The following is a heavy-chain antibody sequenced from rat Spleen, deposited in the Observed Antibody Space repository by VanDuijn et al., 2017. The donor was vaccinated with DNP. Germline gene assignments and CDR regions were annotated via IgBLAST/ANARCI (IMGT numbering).Heavy chain of an antibody. J-gene: IGHJ3*01. CDR1: GFTFSDYN. Sequence: EVQLVESGGGLVQPGRSLKLSCIASGFTFSDYNMAWVRQAPTQGLEWVASISTGGGSTYYRDSAKGRFTISRDNAKNTLYLQMDSLRSEDTATYYCASLWTLTYWGQGTLVTVSS. D-gene: IGHD1-3*01. V-gene: IGHV5-25*01. CDR2: ISTGGGST. CDR3: ASLWTLTY.